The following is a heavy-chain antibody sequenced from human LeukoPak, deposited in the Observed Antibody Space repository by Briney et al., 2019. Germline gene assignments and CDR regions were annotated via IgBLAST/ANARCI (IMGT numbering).Heavy chain of an antibody. CDR1: GFTISNAW. Sequence: NPGGSLRLSCAASGFTISNAWVNWVRQAPGKGLEWVGRIKSETDGGTTDYAAPLEDRFTISRDDSRNTLYLQMDSLKTEDTAVYYCTTSNYYYDSNAWYWGQGTLVTVSS. CDR2: IKSETDGGTT. V-gene: IGHV3-15*07. CDR3: TTSNYYYDSNAWY. J-gene: IGHJ4*02. D-gene: IGHD3-22*01.